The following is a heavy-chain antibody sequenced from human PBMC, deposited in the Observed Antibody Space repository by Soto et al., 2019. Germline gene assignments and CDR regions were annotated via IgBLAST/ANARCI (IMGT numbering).Heavy chain of an antibody. D-gene: IGHD2-21*01. J-gene: IGHJ6*02. V-gene: IGHV3-30*04. CDR1: GFSFSTHT. Sequence: QVQLVESGGGVAQPGRSLRLSCAASGFSFSTHTMHWVRQAPGKGLEWVAVISYDGRNNYYADSVKGRFTISRDNSKNTLYLQMNRLRAEDTAVYYCARHIVVLATVYGMDVWGQGTTVTVSS. CDR3: ARHIVVLATVYGMDV. CDR2: ISYDGRNN.